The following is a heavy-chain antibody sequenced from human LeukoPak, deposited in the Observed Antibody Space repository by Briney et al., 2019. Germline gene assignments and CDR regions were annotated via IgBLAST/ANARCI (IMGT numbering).Heavy chain of an antibody. CDR3: ARGGWLQAVDY. V-gene: IGHV3-9*01. Sequence: GRSLRLSCAASGFTFDDYAMHWVRQAPGKGLEWGSGISWNSGSIGYADSVKGRFTISRDNAKNSLYLQMNSLRAEDTALYYCARGGWLQAVDYWGQGTLVTVSS. J-gene: IGHJ4*02. D-gene: IGHD5-24*01. CDR2: ISWNSGSI. CDR1: GFTFDDYA.